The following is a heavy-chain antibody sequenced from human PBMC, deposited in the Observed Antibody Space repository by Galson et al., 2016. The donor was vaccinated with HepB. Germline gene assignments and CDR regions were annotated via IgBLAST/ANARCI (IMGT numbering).Heavy chain of an antibody. D-gene: IGHD3-3*01. V-gene: IGHV3-30*04. CDR2: ISYEVRNE. J-gene: IGHJ4*02. CDR3: VSDQSSIFGVVILSA. CDR1: GFSFSRFT. Sequence: SLRLSCAASGFSFSRFTMHWVRQAPGKGLEWLAVISYEVRNEEYADSVKGRFTISRDNSKNTLYLQMSSLTSEDTAVYYCVSDQSSIFGVVILSAWGQGMLVAVSS.